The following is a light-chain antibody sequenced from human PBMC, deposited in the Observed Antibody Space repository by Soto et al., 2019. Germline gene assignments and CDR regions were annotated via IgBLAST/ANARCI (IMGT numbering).Light chain of an antibody. CDR2: KAS. Sequence: DIQMTQSPSTLSGSAGDGVAITCRASQTISSWLAWYQQKPGKAPKLLIYKASTLKSGIPSRFIGSGSGKEFRLGNSSPRSCALAMQFFQLYRGYSQAFSQGTKVDIK. J-gene: IGKJ1*01. V-gene: IGKV1-5*03. CDR3: QLYRGYSQA. CDR1: QTISSW.